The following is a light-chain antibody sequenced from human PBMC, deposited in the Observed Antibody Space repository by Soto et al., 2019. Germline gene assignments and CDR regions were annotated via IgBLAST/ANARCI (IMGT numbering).Light chain of an antibody. Sequence: QSVLTQPASVSGSPGQSITISCTGTSSDVGGSNYVSWCQHHPGKAPKLMIYEVSNRPSGISDRFSGSKSGNTASLAISGLQAEDEADYYCTSYTSSTTRVFGTGTKVTVL. V-gene: IGLV2-14*01. CDR3: TSYTSSTTRV. CDR1: SSDVGGSNY. CDR2: EVS. J-gene: IGLJ1*01.